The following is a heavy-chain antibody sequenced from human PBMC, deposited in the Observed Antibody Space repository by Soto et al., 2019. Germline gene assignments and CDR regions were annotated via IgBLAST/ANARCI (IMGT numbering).Heavy chain of an antibody. CDR3: ARLVGASSPYYYYYGMDV. V-gene: IGHV4-39*01. CDR1: GGSISSSSYY. Sequence: PSETLSLTCTVSGGSISSSSYYWGWIRQPPGKRLEWIGSIYYSGSTYYNPSLKSRVTISVDTSKNQFSMKLSSVTAADTAVYYCARLVGASSPYYYYYGMDVWGQGTTVTVSS. CDR2: IYYSGST. D-gene: IGHD1-26*01. J-gene: IGHJ6*02.